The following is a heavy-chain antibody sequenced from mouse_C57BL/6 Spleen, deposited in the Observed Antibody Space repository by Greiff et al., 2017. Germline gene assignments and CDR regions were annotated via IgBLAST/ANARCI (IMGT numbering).Heavy chain of an antibody. V-gene: IGHV1-55*01. D-gene: IGHD2-3*01. CDR2: IYPGSGST. CDR3: ARGDDGYFYARDY. CDR1: GYTFTSYW. J-gene: IGHJ4*01. Sequence: QVQLQQPGAELVKPGASVKMSCKASGYTFTSYWITWVKQRPGQGLEWIGDIYPGSGSTNYNEKFKSKATLTVDTSSSTAYMQLSSLTSEDSAVYYWARGDDGYFYARDYWGQGTSATVPS.